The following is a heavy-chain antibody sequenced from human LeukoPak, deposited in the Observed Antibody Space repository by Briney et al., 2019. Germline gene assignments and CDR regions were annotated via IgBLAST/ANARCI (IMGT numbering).Heavy chain of an antibody. V-gene: IGHV5-10-1*01. D-gene: IGHD2-2*01. CDR1: GYSFTSYW. CDR3: ARVEYQLPGLDY. Sequence: GESLKISCKGSGYSFTSYWISWVRQMPGKGLEWMGRIDPSDSYTNYSPSFQGHVTISADKSISTAYLQWSSLKASETAMYYCARVEYQLPGLDYWGQGTLVTVSS. CDR2: IDPSDSYT. J-gene: IGHJ4*02.